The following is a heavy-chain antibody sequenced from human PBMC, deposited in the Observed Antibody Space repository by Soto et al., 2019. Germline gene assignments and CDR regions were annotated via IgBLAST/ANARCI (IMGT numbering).Heavy chain of an antibody. V-gene: IGHV1-8*01. CDR3: ARERKRTYYDILTGPYYYYGMDV. D-gene: IGHD3-9*01. J-gene: IGHJ6*02. CDR1: GYTFTSYD. Sequence: ASVKVSCKASGYTFTSYDINWVRQATGQGLEWMGWMNPNSGNTGYAQKFQGWVTMTRDTSISTAYMELSRLRSDDTAVYYCARERKRTYYDILTGPYYYYGMDVWGQGTTVTVSS. CDR2: MNPNSGNT.